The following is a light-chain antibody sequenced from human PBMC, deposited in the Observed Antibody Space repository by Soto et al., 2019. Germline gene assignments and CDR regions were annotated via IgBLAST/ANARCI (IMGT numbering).Light chain of an antibody. J-gene: IGKJ1*01. CDR3: QQYNNWPPWT. Sequence: IGMTQSPATLSVSPGERATLSCRASQSVSTNLAWYQQKPGQAPRLLIYDASTRATGVPARFSGTGSGTGFTLTISSLQSEDFAVYYCQQYNNWPPWTFGQGTKVDIK. V-gene: IGKV3-15*01. CDR1: QSVSTN. CDR2: DAS.